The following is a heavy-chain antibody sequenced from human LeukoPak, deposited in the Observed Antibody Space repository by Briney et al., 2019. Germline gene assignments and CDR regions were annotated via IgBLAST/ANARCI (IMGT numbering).Heavy chain of an antibody. Sequence: GGSLRLSCAASGFTFSSYGMHWVRQAPGKGLEWVAFIRYDGSNKYYADSVKGRFTISRDNAKNSLYLQMNSLRAEDTAVYYCARVYGSGSYYKPQPWDYWGQGTLVTVSS. CDR1: GFTFSSYG. D-gene: IGHD3-10*01. V-gene: IGHV3-30*02. CDR2: IRYDGSNK. J-gene: IGHJ4*02. CDR3: ARVYGSGSYYKPQPWDY.